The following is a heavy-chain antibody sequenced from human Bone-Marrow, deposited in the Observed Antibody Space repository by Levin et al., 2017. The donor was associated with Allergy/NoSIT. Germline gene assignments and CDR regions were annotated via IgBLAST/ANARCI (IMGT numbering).Heavy chain of an antibody. CDR2: IYYSGST. V-gene: IGHV4-59*01. Sequence: PGGSLRLSCTVSGGYISSYYWSWIRQPPGKGLEWIGYIYYSGSTMYNPSLKSRVTISVDTSKNQFSLQLSSVTAADTAVYYCARAHPAAMRYYYMDVWGKGTTVAVSS. CDR3: ARAHPAAMRYYYMDV. D-gene: IGHD2-2*01. CDR1: GGYISSYY. J-gene: IGHJ6*03.